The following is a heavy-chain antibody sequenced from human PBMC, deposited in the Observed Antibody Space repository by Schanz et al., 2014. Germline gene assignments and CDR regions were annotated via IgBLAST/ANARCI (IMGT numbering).Heavy chain of an antibody. Sequence: EVQLVESGGGLVQPGGSLRLSCAASGFSIRNHDMHWVRQATGAGLEWVSAIGTAGDTFYLDSVKGRFTISRDNSKNTLYRQVNSLRAEDTAVYYCAKQIHYDILTVTRNWGQGTLVTVSS. CDR2: IGTAGDT. J-gene: IGHJ4*02. CDR3: AKQIHYDILTVTRN. V-gene: IGHV3-13*04. CDR1: GFSIRNHD. D-gene: IGHD3-9*01.